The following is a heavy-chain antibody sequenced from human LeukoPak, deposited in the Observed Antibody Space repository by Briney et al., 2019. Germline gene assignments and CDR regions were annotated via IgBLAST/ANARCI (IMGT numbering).Heavy chain of an antibody. Sequence: ASVRVSCKASGYTFTGYYMHWVRQAPGQGLEWMGWINPNSGCTNYAQKFQGRVTMTRDTSISTAYMELSRLRSDDTAVYYCASARITIGFDYWGQGTLVTVSS. V-gene: IGHV1-2*02. CDR1: GYTFTGYY. D-gene: IGHD3-3*01. J-gene: IGHJ4*02. CDR2: INPNSGCT. CDR3: ASARITIGFDY.